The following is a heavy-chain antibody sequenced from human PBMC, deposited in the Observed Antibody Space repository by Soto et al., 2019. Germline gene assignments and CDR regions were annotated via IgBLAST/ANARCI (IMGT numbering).Heavy chain of an antibody. CDR2: ISSSGRST. D-gene: IGHD2-8*01. V-gene: IGHV3-64*01. Sequence: GGSLRLSCATSGFTFSTYSMNWVRQAPGKGLEYVSAISSSGRSTYYANSVKGRFTISRDNSKNTLYLQMDSLRAEDMAVYYCARDRCTNGVCYAPSDYWGQGTLVTVPS. J-gene: IGHJ4*02. CDR1: GFTFSTYS. CDR3: ARDRCTNGVCYAPSDY.